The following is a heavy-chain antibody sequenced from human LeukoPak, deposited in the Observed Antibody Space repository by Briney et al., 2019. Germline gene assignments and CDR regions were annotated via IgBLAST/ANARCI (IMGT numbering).Heavy chain of an antibody. CDR2: IYHTGAT. D-gene: IGHD3-10*01. Sequence: PSETLSLTCTVSGGSFSSTSYYWGWIRQPPGKGLEWIANIYHTGATYYSPSLKSRVTISVDTSANQFSLKVNSVTAADTAVYYCARPIRSRDNNWFDPWGQGILVTVSS. J-gene: IGHJ5*02. V-gene: IGHV4-39*01. CDR3: ARPIRSRDNNWFDP. CDR1: GGSFSSTSYY.